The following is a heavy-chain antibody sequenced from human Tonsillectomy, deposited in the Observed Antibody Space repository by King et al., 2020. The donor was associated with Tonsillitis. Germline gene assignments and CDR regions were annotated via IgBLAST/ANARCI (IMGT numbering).Heavy chain of an antibody. CDR1: GFSFSNYG. V-gene: IGHV3-33*01. D-gene: IGHD6-6*01. CDR2: IWYGGSNK. Sequence: VQLVESGGGVVQPGRSLRLSCAASGFSFSNYGMHWVRQAPGKGLEWVAVIWYGGSNKYYADTVKGRFTISRDNSRNTLHLQMDSLRAEGTAVYYCARDPSYYSSSGVYYWGQGTLVTVSS. J-gene: IGHJ4*02. CDR3: ARDPSYYSSSGVYY.